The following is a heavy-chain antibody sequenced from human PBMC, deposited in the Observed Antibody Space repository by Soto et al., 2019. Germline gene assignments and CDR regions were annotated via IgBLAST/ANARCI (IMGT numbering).Heavy chain of an antibody. CDR2: IDPSDSYI. Sequence: PGESLKISCQASGYAFTNHWISWVRQMPGKGLEWMGRIDPSDSYINYSPSFEGRVTISADKSISSAYLQWNSVQASDTAVYYCARHSKPLTGLTQVEHCGQGGLVTV. CDR3: ARHSKPLTGLTQVEH. V-gene: IGHV5-10-1*01. D-gene: IGHD2-15*01. CDR1: GYAFTNHW. J-gene: IGHJ4*02.